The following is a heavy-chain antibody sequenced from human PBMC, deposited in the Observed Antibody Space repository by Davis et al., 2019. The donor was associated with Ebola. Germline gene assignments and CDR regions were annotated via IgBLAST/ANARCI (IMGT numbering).Heavy chain of an antibody. CDR3: ATKNTDMSTDFDY. CDR2: ISSDGGIT. Sequence: GESLKISCAASGFTFSRYWMHWVRQAPGKGLVYVSRISSDGGITSYADSVKGRFTISRDNSKNTLYLQMTSLRGDDTAVYYCATKNTDMSTDFDYWGQGTLVTVSS. V-gene: IGHV3-74*01. D-gene: IGHD4-17*01. J-gene: IGHJ4*02. CDR1: GFTFSRYW.